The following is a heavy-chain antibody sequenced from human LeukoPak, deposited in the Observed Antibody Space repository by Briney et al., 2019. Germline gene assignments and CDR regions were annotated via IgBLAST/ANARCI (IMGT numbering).Heavy chain of an antibody. CDR1: GFTFSSYA. V-gene: IGHV3-23*01. CDR3: AKDVVRVSSTGWFDP. Sequence: QPGGSLRLSCVASGFTFSSYAMSWVRQTPAKGLEWCSSIIGSGGSTYYAASVKGRFTISRDNSKNTLYLAMNRLRAEETAVYYCAKDVVRVSSTGWFDPWGQGTLVSVSS. CDR2: IIGSGGST. J-gene: IGHJ5*02. D-gene: IGHD6-6*01.